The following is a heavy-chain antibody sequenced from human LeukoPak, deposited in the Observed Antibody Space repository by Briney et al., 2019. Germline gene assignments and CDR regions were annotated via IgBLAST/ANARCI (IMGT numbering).Heavy chain of an antibody. CDR2: IWYDGSNK. CDR1: GFTFSSYG. CDR3: VRNMVEMATIADY. J-gene: IGHJ4*02. V-gene: IGHV3-33*01. Sequence: PGRSLRLSCAASGFTFSSYGMHWVRQAPGKGLEWVAVIWYDGSNKYYADSVKGRFTISRDNSKNTLYLQMNSLRAEDTAVYYCVRNMVEMATIADYWGQGTLVTVSS. D-gene: IGHD5-24*01.